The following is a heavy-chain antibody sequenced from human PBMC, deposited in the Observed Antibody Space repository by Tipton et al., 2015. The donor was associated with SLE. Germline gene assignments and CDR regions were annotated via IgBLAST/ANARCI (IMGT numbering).Heavy chain of an antibody. V-gene: IGHV4-59*11. J-gene: IGHJ4*02. Sequence: TLSLTCTVSGDSMTSHHWSWIRQPPGKGLEWLGYIYYRGNTKYNPSLQSRVTISVDSSNNQFSLKLTSVTPADTAVYYCTGVGSGPGTDYWGQGTLVTVSS. CDR1: GDSMTSHH. D-gene: IGHD6-13*01. CDR3: TGVGSGPGTDY. CDR2: IYYRGNT.